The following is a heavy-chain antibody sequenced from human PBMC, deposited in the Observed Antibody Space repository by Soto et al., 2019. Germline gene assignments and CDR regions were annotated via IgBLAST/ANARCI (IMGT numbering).Heavy chain of an antibody. J-gene: IGHJ6*02. V-gene: IGHV4-30-4*01. CDR1: GGSISSGDYF. Sequence: QVQLQESGPGLVKPSQTLSLTCTVSGGSISSGDYFWSWIRQSPGKGPEWIGYISSIGRTYYNPSLKSRVSVSRDTSKNQFSLKLSSVTTTDTAVYYCARGLVIRPYYYHGMDVWGQGTTVTVSS. CDR2: ISSIGRT. D-gene: IGHD3-9*01. CDR3: ARGLVIRPYYYHGMDV.